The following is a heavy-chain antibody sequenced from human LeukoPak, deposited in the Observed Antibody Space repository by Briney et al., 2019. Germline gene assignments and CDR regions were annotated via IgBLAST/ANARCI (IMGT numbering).Heavy chain of an antibody. CDR2: ISGSGGST. Sequence: ETLSLTCAVYGGSFSGYYWSWVRQAPGKGLEWVSAISGSGGSTYYADSVKGRFTISRDNSKNTLYLQMNSLRAEDTAVYYCAKVRIAVAKDAFDIWGQGTMVTVSS. CDR3: AKVRIAVAKDAFDI. J-gene: IGHJ3*02. D-gene: IGHD6-19*01. CDR1: GGSFSGYY. V-gene: IGHV3-23*01.